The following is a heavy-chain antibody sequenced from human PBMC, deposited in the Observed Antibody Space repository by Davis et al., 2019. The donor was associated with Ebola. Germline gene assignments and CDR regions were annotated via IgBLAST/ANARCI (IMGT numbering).Heavy chain of an antibody. CDR2: IIPILGIA. CDR1: GGTFSSYA. V-gene: IGHV1-69*04. CDR3: AKGPPYAMVQGKPRGYYYYGMDV. Sequence: SVKVSCKASGGTFSSYAISWVRQAPGQGLEWMGRIIPILGIANYAQKFQGRVTITADKSTSTAYMELSSLRSEDTAVYYCAKGPPYAMVQGKPRGYYYYGMDVWGQGTTVTVSS. J-gene: IGHJ6*02. D-gene: IGHD3-10*01.